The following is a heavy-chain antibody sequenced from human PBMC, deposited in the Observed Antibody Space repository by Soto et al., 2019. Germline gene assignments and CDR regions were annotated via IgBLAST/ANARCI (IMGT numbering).Heavy chain of an antibody. CDR3: ARTCGGRGYHDD. CDR2: MNPNSGNT. V-gene: IGHV1-8*01. CDR1: GYTFTSYD. J-gene: IGHJ4*02. D-gene: IGHD2-21*01. Sequence: ASVKVSCKASGYTFTSYDINWVRQATGQGLEWMGWMNPNSGNTGYAQKFQGRVTMTRNTSISTAYMELSSLRSEDTAVYYCARTCGGRGYHDDWGQGMLVTVSS.